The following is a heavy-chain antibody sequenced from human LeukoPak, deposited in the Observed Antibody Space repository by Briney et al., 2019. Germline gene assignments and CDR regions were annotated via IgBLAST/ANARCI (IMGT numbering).Heavy chain of an antibody. CDR3: AKDPRVSYYYDSSGYYYEE. J-gene: IGHJ4*02. Sequence: GRSLRLSCAASGFTFSSYGMHWVRQAPGKGLEWVAVISYDGSNKYYADSVKGRFTISRDNSKNTLYLQMNSLRAEDTAVYYCAKDPRVSYYYDSSGYYYEEWGQGTLVTVSS. CDR1: GFTFSSYG. CDR2: ISYDGSNK. V-gene: IGHV3-30*18. D-gene: IGHD3-22*01.